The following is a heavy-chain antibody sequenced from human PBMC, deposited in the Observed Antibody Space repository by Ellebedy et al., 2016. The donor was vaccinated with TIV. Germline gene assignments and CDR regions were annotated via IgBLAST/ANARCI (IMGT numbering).Heavy chain of an antibody. CDR2: IYPGDSDT. Sequence: GESLKISCKASGYNFPNYWIAWVRQRPGRGLEWLEIIYPGDSDTRSNPSFQGQVSTSVDKSISTAYLQWRSLQASDTGIYFCARLKDFDSSVSKLDFWGQGTPVTVSS. J-gene: IGHJ4*02. CDR3: ARLKDFDSSVSKLDF. V-gene: IGHV5-51*01. D-gene: IGHD3-22*01. CDR1: GYNFPNYW.